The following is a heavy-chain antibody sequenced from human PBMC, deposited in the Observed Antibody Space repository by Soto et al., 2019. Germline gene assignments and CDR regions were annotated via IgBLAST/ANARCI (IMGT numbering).Heavy chain of an antibody. CDR3: ARGDIVVAQGWFDP. CDR2: IYYSGST. J-gene: IGHJ5*02. V-gene: IGHV4-59*08. D-gene: IGHD2-15*01. CDR1: GGSIGSYY. Sequence: SETLSLTCTVSGGSIGSYYWSWIRQPPGKGLEWIGYIYYSGSTNYNPSLKSRVTISVDTSKNQFSLKLSSVTAADTAVYYCARGDIVVAQGWFDPWGQGTLVTVSS.